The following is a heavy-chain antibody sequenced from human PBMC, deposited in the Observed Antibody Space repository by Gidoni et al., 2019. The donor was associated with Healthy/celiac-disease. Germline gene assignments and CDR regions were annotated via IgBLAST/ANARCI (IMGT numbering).Heavy chain of an antibody. CDR2: ISSSSSTR. CDR3: ARQGGAAGADHDY. CDR1: GFPFSSYS. V-gene: IGHV3-48*02. D-gene: IGHD6-13*01. J-gene: IGHJ4*02. Sequence: EVQLVASGGVLVHPGGSLRLSCASSGFPFSSYSMTWVRQAPGKGLEWVSYISSSSSTRYYADSVKGRFTISRENAKNSLYLQMNSLRDEDTAVYYCARQGGAAGADHDYWGQGTLVTVSS.